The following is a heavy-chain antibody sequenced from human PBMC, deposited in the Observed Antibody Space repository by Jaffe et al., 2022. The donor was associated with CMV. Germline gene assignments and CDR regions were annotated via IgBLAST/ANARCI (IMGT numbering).Heavy chain of an antibody. CDR2: IKSKTDGGTT. CDR3: TTVNGMALDYGDYDDIFDDY. Sequence: EVQLVESGGGLVKPGGSLRLSCAASGFTFSNAWMSWVRQAPGKGLEWVGRIKSKTDGGTTDYAAPVKGRFTISRDDSKNTLYLQMNSLKTEDTAVYYCTTVNGMALDYGDYDDIFDDYWGQGTLVTVSS. CDR1: GFTFSNAW. D-gene: IGHD4-17*01. J-gene: IGHJ4*02. V-gene: IGHV3-15*01.